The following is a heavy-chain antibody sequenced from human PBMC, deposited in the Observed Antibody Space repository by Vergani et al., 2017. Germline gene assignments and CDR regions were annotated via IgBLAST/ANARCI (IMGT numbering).Heavy chain of an antibody. CDR1: GFTFSSYG. D-gene: IGHD3-22*01. CDR3: AKDRGSGYSGTHFDY. V-gene: IGHV3-30*18. CDR2: ISYDGSNK. J-gene: IGHJ4*02. Sequence: QVQLVESGGGVVQPGRSLRLSCAASGFTFSSYGMHWVRQAPGKGLEWVAVISYDGSNKYYEDSVKGRFTISRDNSKNTLYLQMNSLRAEDTAVYYCAKDRGSGYSGTHFDYWGQGTLVTVSS.